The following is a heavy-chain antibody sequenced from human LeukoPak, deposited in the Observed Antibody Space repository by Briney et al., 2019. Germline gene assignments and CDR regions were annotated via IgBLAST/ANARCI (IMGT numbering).Heavy chain of an antibody. V-gene: IGHV3-23*01. CDR3: ASHRTGEDYWYFDP. J-gene: IGHJ2*01. D-gene: IGHD7-27*01. Sequence: GGSLRLSCAASGFRFSNHAMNWVRQAPGKGLEWVSIISGVGYSVTYYADSVKGRFTISRDDSKNTLYLHMNSLRAEDTAVYYCASHRTGEDYWYFDPWGRGTLVTVSS. CDR1: GFRFSNHA. CDR2: ISGVGYSVT.